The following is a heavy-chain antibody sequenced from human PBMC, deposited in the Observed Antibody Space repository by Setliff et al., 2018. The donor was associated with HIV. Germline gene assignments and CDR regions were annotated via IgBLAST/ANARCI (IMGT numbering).Heavy chain of an antibody. CDR2: IGGHGSII. J-gene: IGHJ4*02. V-gene: IGHV3-48*03. D-gene: IGHD3-22*01. Sequence: PGGSLRLSCAASGLIFSSYEMNWVRQAPGKGLEWISFIGGHGSIIHYADSVKGRFTISRDNAKNSVYLQMHSLRVEDTAVYYCAKDRTVVVITIFDYWGQGTLVTVSS. CDR3: AKDRTVVVITIFDY. CDR1: GLIFSSYE.